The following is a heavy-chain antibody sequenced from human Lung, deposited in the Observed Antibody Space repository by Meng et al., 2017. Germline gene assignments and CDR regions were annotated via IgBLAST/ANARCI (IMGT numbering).Heavy chain of an antibody. CDR3: AREMTSAYFSDS. CDR2: MHYSGST. D-gene: IGHD3-22*01. Sequence: GSLRLSCTVSGGSISSSNYYWGWIRQPPGKGLEWIGSMHYSGSTYYNPSLKSRVTILVDTSKNQFSLKLSSVTAADTAVYYCAREMTSAYFSDSWGQGTRVTVSS. CDR1: GGSISSSNYY. V-gene: IGHV4-39*07. J-gene: IGHJ4*02.